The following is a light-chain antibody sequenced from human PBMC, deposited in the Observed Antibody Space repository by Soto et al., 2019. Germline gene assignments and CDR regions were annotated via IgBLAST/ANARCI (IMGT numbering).Light chain of an antibody. V-gene: IGLV1-47*02. Sequence: QSVLTQPPSASGTPGQRVTMSCSGSSSNIGSNYVYWYQQFPGTAPKVLIYFNNQRPSGVPDRVSGSKSGTSASLAISGLRSEDEADYYCATWDDSLSGVVFGGGTQLTVL. CDR2: FNN. CDR1: SSNIGSNY. J-gene: IGLJ3*02. CDR3: ATWDDSLSGVV.